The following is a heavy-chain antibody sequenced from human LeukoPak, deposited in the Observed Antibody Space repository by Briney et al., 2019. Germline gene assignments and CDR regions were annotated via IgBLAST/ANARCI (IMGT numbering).Heavy chain of an antibody. CDR3: ARDAGPRDYGSGSYLGY. CDR1: GFTLSDTRYW. CDR2: FYGVSNTT. J-gene: IGHJ4*02. D-gene: IGHD3-10*01. V-gene: IGHV3-74*03. Sequence: TGGSLRLSCAASGFTLSDTRYWIHWVRQAPGKGLVWVSRFYGVSNTTTYADSVKGRFTVSSDNAKNTLFLQMNSLRAEDTAVYYCARDAGPRDYGSGSYLGYWGQGTLVTVSS.